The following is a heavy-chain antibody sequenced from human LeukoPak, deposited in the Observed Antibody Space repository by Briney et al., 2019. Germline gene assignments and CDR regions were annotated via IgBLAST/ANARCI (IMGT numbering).Heavy chain of an antibody. CDR3: ARGRRFGGFYYYYMDV. CDR1: GYTFTGYY. V-gene: IGHV1-2*02. CDR2: INPNSGGT. D-gene: IGHD3-16*01. Sequence: ASVKVSCKASGYTFTGYYMHWVRQAPGQGLEWMGWINPNSGGTNYAQKFQGRVTMTRDTSISTVYMELSRLRSEDTAVYYCARGRRFGGFYYYYMDVWGKGTTVTISS. J-gene: IGHJ6*03.